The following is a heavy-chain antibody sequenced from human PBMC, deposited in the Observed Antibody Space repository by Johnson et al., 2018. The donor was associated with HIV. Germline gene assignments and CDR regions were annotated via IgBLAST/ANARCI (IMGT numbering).Heavy chain of an antibody. V-gene: IGHV3-66*01. J-gene: IGHJ3*02. CDR1: GFTVSNNY. Sequence: EVQLVESGGGLVQPGGSLRLSCAASGFTVSNNYMSWVRQAPGKGLEWVSVIYSGGSTYYADSVKGRFTISRDNSKNTLYLQMNSLRAEDTAVYYCARDTVLTPPHDAFDIWGQGTMVTVSS. CDR3: ARDTVLTPPHDAFDI. D-gene: IGHD4-23*01. CDR2: IYSGGST.